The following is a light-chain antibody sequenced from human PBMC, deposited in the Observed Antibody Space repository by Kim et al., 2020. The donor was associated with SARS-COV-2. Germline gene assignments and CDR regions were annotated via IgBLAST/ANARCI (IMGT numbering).Light chain of an antibody. V-gene: IGLV1-44*01. Sequence: GQRVTISCSGSNSNIGSNTVNWYQQLPGTAPKLLIYSNNQRPSGVPDRFSGSKSGTSASLAIRGLQSEDEADYYCATWDDSLNGWVFGGGTQLTVL. CDR1: NSNIGSNT. CDR2: SNN. CDR3: ATWDDSLNGWV. J-gene: IGLJ3*02.